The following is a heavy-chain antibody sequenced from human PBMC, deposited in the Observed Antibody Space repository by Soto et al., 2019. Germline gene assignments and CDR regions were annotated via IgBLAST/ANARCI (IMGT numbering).Heavy chain of an antibody. V-gene: IGHV2-26*01. J-gene: IGHJ4*02. CDR2: IFSNDEK. CDR3: ARTQRYYDILTGYYILHYFDY. CDR1: GFSLSNARMG. D-gene: IGHD3-9*01. Sequence: GSGPTLVNPTETLTLTCTVSGFSLSNARMGVSWIRQPPGKALGWLAHIFSNDEKSYSTSLKSRLTISKDTSKSQVVLTMTNMDPVDTATYYCARTQRYYDILTGYYILHYFDYWGQGTLVTVSS.